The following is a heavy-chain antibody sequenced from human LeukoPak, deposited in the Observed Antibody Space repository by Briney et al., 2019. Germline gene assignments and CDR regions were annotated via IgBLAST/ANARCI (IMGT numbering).Heavy chain of an antibody. CDR3: ARASYYGLFDY. CDR2: ISGSGGSS. J-gene: IGHJ4*02. D-gene: IGHD3-10*01. Sequence: GGSLRLSCAASGFTFSNYAMSWVRQAPGKGLEWVSTISGSGGSSYYADSVKGQFTISRDNSKNTLYLQMNSLRAEDTAVYYCARASYYGLFDYWGQGTLVTVSS. CDR1: GFTFSNYA. V-gene: IGHV3-23*01.